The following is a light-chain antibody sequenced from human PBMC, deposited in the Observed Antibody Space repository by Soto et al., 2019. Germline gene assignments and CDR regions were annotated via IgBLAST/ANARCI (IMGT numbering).Light chain of an antibody. J-gene: IGKJ1*01. Sequence: DIQMTQSPSSLSASVGDRVTITCRASQSISSYLNWYQQKPGKAPKLLIYAASNLQSGVPSRFSGSGSGTDFTLTISSLQPEDFATYYCQQSYSTITWTFGQWTKVDIK. CDR2: AAS. V-gene: IGKV1-39*01. CDR1: QSISSY. CDR3: QQSYSTITWT.